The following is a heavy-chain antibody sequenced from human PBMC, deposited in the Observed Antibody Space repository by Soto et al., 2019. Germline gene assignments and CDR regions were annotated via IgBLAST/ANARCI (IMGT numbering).Heavy chain of an antibody. CDR2: INAGNGNT. Sequence: ASVKVSCTASGYTFTSYAMHWVRQAPGQRLEWMGWINAGNGNTKYSQKFQGRVTITRDTSASTAYMELSSLRSEDTAVYYCARDFAAAGIVLNWFDPWGQGTLVTVSS. J-gene: IGHJ5*02. D-gene: IGHD6-13*01. V-gene: IGHV1-3*01. CDR3: ARDFAAAGIVLNWFDP. CDR1: GYTFTSYA.